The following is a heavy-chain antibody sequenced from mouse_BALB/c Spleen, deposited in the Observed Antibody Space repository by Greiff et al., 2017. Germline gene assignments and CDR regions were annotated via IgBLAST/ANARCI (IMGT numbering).Heavy chain of an antibody. CDR2: INPYNDGT. D-gene: IGHD1-1*01. CDR3: ARGYGSSFSDY. CDR1: GYTFTSYV. V-gene: IGHV1-14*01. J-gene: IGHJ2*01. Sequence: EVKLQESGPELVKPGASVKMSCKASGYTFTSYVMHWVKQKPGQGLEWIGYINPYNDGTKYNEKFKGKATLTSDKSSSTAYMELSSLTSEDSAVYYCARGYGSSFSDYWGQGTTLTVSS.